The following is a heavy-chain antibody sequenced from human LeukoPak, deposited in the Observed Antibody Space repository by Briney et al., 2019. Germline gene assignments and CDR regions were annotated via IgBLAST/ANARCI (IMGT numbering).Heavy chain of an antibody. CDR3: AKCFGGGIYYYYMDV. Sequence: GGSLRLSCAASGFIFSNYGMHWVRQAPGKGLEWVAFIRSDGSNKYYADSVKGRFSISRDNSKNTLYLQMNSLRAEDTALYYCAKCFGGGIYYYYMDVWGRGTTVTISS. D-gene: IGHD3-10*01. V-gene: IGHV3-30*02. J-gene: IGHJ6*03. CDR2: IRSDGSNK. CDR1: GFIFSNYG.